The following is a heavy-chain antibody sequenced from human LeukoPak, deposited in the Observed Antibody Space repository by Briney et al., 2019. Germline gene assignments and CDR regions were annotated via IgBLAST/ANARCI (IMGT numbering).Heavy chain of an antibody. D-gene: IGHD1-26*01. J-gene: IGHJ4*02. CDR1: GFTFSRYG. V-gene: IGHV3-33*01. CDR2: IWSDGNNK. Sequence: PGGSLRLSCAAFGFTFSRYGMHWVRQAPGKGLEWVAVIWSDGNNKYYADSVKGRFTISRDNSKNTLFLQMNSLRAEDTAVYYCARNREVGATFEYYFDYWGQGTLVTVSS. CDR3: ARNREVGATFEYYFDY.